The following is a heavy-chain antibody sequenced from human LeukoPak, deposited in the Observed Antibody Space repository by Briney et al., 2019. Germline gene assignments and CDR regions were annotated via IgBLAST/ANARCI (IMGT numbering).Heavy chain of an antibody. J-gene: IGHJ4*02. CDR3: ARRWSGGDYHFDY. D-gene: IGHD2-21*02. CDR2: IYNSGST. V-gene: IGHV4-59*01. CDR1: GGSISSYY. Sequence: PSETLSLTCTVSGGSISSYYWSWIRQPPGKGLEWIGYIYNSGSTNYNPSLKSRVTISVDTSKNQFSLKLSSVTAADTAVHYCARRWSGGDYHFDYWGQGTLVTVSS.